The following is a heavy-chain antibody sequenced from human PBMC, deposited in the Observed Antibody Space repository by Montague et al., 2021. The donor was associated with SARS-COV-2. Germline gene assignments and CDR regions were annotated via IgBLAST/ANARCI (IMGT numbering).Heavy chain of an antibody. CDR2: IYYRGST. CDR3: ARERQYNWFGA. V-gene: IGHV4-59*01. D-gene: IGHD6-19*01. Sequence: SETLSLTCTVSGGSISSNYWSWIRQPPGRGLEWIGYIYYRGSTNYNPSLKSRITISVDTSKNQFSLKVSSVIAADTAVYYCARERQYNWFGAWGQGKLVTVSS. CDR1: GGSISSNY. J-gene: IGHJ5*02.